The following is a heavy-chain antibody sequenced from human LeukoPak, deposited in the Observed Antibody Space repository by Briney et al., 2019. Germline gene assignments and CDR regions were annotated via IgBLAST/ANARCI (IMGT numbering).Heavy chain of an antibody. D-gene: IGHD6-13*01. V-gene: IGHV4-39*01. Sequence: SETLSLTCTVSGGSISRNSYYWGWIRQPPGTGLEWIGSINYSGSTYYNPSLKSRVTISVDTSKNQFSLKLSSVTAADTAVYYCARPGGDRIYSSFDYWGQGTLVTVSS. CDR2: INYSGST. CDR1: GGSISRNSYY. CDR3: ARPGGDRIYSSFDY. J-gene: IGHJ4*02.